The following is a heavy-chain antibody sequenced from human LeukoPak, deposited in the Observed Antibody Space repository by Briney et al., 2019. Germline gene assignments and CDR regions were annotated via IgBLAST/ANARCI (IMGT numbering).Heavy chain of an antibody. V-gene: IGHV3-48*03. CDR2: ISGSGSRI. D-gene: IGHD2-15*01. CDR1: GFTFSSYE. Sequence: SGGSLRLSCAAPGFTFSSYEMNWVRQAPGEGLGWVSYISGSGSRIYYADSVKGRFTISRDNAKNSLYLQMNSLRAEDTAVYYCARDRGVVVAATLYYYYYGMDVWGKGTTVTVSS. J-gene: IGHJ6*04. CDR3: ARDRGVVVAATLYYYYYGMDV.